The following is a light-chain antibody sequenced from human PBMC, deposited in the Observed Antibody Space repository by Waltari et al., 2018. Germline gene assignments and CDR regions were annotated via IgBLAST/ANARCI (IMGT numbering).Light chain of an antibody. CDR3: HQYNNWPPYT. V-gene: IGKV3-15*01. J-gene: IGKJ2*01. Sequence: EVVMTQSTATLSVSPGERATLSCRASQNVNSNVAWYQQKPGQAPRLLIYGASSTATGIPARFSGSGSGTEFTLTISSLQSEDFAVYYCHQYNNWPPYTFGQGTKLEIK. CDR1: QNVNSN. CDR2: GAS.